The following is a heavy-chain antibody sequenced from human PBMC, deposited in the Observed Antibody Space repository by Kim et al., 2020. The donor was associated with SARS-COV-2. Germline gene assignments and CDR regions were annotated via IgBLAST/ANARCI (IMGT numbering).Heavy chain of an antibody. Sequence: SETLSLTCTVSGGSISSYYWSWIRQPPGKGLEWIGYIYYSGSTNYNPSLKSRVTISVDTSKNQFSLKLSSVTAADTAVYYCARQRAGIAAPDFDYWGQGTLVTVSS. CDR1: GGSISSYY. J-gene: IGHJ4*02. V-gene: IGHV4-59*08. D-gene: IGHD6-13*01. CDR3: ARQRAGIAAPDFDY. CDR2: IYYSGST.